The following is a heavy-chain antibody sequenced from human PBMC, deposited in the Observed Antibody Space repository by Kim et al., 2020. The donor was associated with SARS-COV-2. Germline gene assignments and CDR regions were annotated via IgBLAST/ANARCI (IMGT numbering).Heavy chain of an antibody. CDR1: GFTFSSYV. CDR3: ARDQSNAVEVGAFGS. D-gene: IGHD2-15*01. J-gene: IGHJ4*02. V-gene: IGHV3-23*01. CDR2: IYGGGSTT. Sequence: GGSLRLSCEASGFTFSSYVMSWVRQAPGKGLEWVSSIYGGGSTTYYGDSVKGRFTISRDNSKNTLYLQRNSLRAEDTAVYFCARDQSNAVEVGAFGSWGQGTLVTVSS.